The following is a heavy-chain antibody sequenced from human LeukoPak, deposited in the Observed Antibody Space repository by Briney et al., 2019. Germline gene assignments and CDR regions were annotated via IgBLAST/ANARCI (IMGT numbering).Heavy chain of an antibody. CDR2: IAYDGSRA. Sequence: PGGSLRLSCAGSGFTFGGYGMHWFRQTPGKGLEWVAVIAYDGSRAFYADSVKGRFTISRDNSKNTMSVQMDDLRAEDTALYYCTRYNNDHFDYWGQGTLVTVSS. CDR1: GFTFGGYG. D-gene: IGHD1-14*01. CDR3: TRYNNDHFDY. J-gene: IGHJ4*02. V-gene: IGHV3-33*01.